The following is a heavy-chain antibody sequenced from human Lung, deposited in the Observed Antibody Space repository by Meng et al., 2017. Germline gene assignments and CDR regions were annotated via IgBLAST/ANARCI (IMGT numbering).Heavy chain of an antibody. CDR1: GSSLSTSGVA. D-gene: IGHD3-22*01. Sequence: QITLKESGPTLVKPTQTLTLTCTLSGSSLSTSGVAVGWIRQPPGKALEWLALIYWDDEKSYSPSLKSRLTITKDTSKNHVVLTMTNMDPVDTATYYCAHSWGSGYYFGPLDYWGQGTLVTVSS. CDR2: IYWDDEK. V-gene: IGHV2-5*02. CDR3: AHSWGSGYYFGPLDY. J-gene: IGHJ4*02.